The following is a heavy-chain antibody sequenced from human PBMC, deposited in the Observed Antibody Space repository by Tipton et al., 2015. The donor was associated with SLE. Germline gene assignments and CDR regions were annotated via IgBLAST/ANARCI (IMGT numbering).Heavy chain of an antibody. V-gene: IGHV3-49*04. Sequence: SLRLSCTASGFTFGDYALSWVREAPGKGLEWVGFIRSKAYGGTTEYAASVKGRFTISRDDSKSIAYLQMNSLRAEDTAVYYCARLGAYYYDSSGFDYWGQGTLVTVSS. CDR1: GFTFGDYA. D-gene: IGHD3-22*01. J-gene: IGHJ4*02. CDR3: ARLGAYYYDSSGFDY. CDR2: IRSKAYGGTT.